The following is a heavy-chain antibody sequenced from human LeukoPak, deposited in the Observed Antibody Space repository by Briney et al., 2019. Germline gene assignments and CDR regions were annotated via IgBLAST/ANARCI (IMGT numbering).Heavy chain of an antibody. Sequence: GASVTVSFTASGYSFTVYYMHWVRQAPGQGLEWMGWINPNSGDTKYPQKFQGRVTMTRDTSISTAYMELTRLRSDDTAVYYCARGGLRVMVYRLYYMDVWGKGTTVTVSS. D-gene: IGHD2-8*01. CDR3: ARGGLRVMVYRLYYMDV. CDR1: GYSFTVYY. J-gene: IGHJ6*03. CDR2: INPNSGDT. V-gene: IGHV1-2*02.